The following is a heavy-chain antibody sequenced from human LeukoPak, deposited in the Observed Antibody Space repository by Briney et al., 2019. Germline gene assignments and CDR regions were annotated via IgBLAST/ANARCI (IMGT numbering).Heavy chain of an antibody. Sequence: PSETLSLTCAVSGGSISSSNWWSWVRQPPGKGLEWIGEIYHSGSTNYNPSLKSRVTISVDKSKNQFSLKLSSVTAADTAVYYCARVHVLLWFGELSQFDYWGQGTLVTVSS. V-gene: IGHV4-4*02. J-gene: IGHJ4*02. D-gene: IGHD3-10*01. CDR3: ARVHVLLWFGELSQFDY. CDR2: IYHSGST. CDR1: GGSISSSNW.